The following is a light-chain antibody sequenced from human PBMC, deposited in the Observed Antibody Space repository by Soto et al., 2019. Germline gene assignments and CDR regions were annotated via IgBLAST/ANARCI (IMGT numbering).Light chain of an antibody. CDR3: AAWDDSLNAVV. V-gene: IGLV1-44*01. CDR2: SNN. Sequence: QSVLTQPPSASGTPGQRVTISCSGSSSNIGRNTVNWYQQLPGTAPKLLIYSNNQRPSGVPDRFSGSKSGTSASLATSGLQSEDEADYYCAAWDDSLNAVVFGGGTKVTVL. J-gene: IGLJ2*01. CDR1: SSNIGRNT.